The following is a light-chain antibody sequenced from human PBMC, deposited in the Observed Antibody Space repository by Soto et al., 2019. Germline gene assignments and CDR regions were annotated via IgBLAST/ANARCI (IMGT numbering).Light chain of an antibody. CDR1: TSNIGNNY. CDR2: DNN. J-gene: IGLJ1*01. V-gene: IGLV1-51*01. Sequence: QSVLTQPPSVSAAPGQKVTISCSGTTSNIGNNYVSWYQQLPGTAPKLLIYDNNQRPSGIPDRFSGSKSGSSATLAITGLQTGDEADYYCGTWDTSLSAGGVFGTGTKVTVL. CDR3: GTWDTSLSAGGV.